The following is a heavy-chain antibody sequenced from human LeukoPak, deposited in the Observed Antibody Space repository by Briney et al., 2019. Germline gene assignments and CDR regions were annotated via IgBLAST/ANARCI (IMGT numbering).Heavy chain of an antibody. CDR1: GYTFTGYY. V-gene: IGHV1-2*06. J-gene: IGHJ5*02. Sequence: GASVKVSCKASGYTFTGYYMHWVRQAPGQGLEWMGRINPNSGGTNYAQKFQGRVTMTRDTSISTAYMELSRLRSDDTAVYYCARDLGGIEPFDPWGQGTLVTVSS. CDR2: INPNSGGT. CDR3: ARDLGGIEPFDP. D-gene: IGHD1-1*01.